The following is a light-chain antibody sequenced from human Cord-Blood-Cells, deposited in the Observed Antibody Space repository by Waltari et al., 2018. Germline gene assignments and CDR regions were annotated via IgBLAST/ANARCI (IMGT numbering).Light chain of an antibody. V-gene: IGKV1-33*01. CDR1: QDISNY. J-gene: IGKJ4*01. CDR2: GAS. CDR3: QQYDNLLT. Sequence: DIQMTQSPSPLSASVGDRVTIPCQASQDISNYLNWYQQKPWKDPKLLNYGASNFETGVRSRFSGSGSGTDFTFTISSLQPEDIATYYCQQYDNLLTFGGGTKVELK.